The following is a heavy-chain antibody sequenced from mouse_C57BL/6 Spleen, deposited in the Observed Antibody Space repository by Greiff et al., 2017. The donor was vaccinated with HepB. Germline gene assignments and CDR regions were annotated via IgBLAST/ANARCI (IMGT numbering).Heavy chain of an antibody. CDR3: ARAPSYDDAMDY. CDR1: GYAFSSYW. V-gene: IGHV1-80*01. CDR2: IYPGDGDT. D-gene: IGHD2-12*01. Sequence: VQLQQSGAELVKPGASVKISCKASGYAFSSYWMNWVKQRPGKGLEWIGQIYPGDGDTNYNGKFKGKATLTADKSSSTAYMQLSSLTSEDSAVYFCARAPSYDDAMDYWGQGTSVTVSS. J-gene: IGHJ4*01.